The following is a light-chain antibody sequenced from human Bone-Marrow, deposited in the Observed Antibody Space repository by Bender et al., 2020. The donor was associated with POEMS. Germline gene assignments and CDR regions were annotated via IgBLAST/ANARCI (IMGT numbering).Light chain of an antibody. CDR3: ASYTGSDTWV. Sequence: QSALTQPHSVSGSPGQSVAISCTGTSSDFADYKYVSWYQQHPGKAPELIIDAVSRRPSGVPYRFSGSKSGNTASLTISGLQAEDEAYYYCASYTGSDTWVFGGGTKLTVL. CDR1: SSDFADYKY. CDR2: AVS. V-gene: IGLV2-11*01. J-gene: IGLJ3*02.